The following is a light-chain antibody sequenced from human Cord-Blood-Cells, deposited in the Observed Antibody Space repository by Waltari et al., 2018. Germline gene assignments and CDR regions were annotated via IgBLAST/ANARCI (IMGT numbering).Light chain of an antibody. CDR2: EFS. CDR3: CSDAGSSTFHVV. J-gene: IGLJ2*01. Sequence: QSALTQPASVSGSPGQSITISCPGTSSDVGSSNLVSWYQQHPGNAPKLMIYEFSKRPSGVSNRFSGSKSGNTASLTISGLQAEDEADYYCCSDAGSSTFHVVFGGGTKLTVL. CDR1: SSDVGSSNL. V-gene: IGLV2-23*02.